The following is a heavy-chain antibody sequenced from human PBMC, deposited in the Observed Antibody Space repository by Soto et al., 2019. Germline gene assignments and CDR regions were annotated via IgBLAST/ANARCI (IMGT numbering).Heavy chain of an antibody. CDR1: GATFSGYA. CDR2: IVPIFETL. V-gene: IGHV1-69*18. D-gene: IGHD6-19*01. Sequence: QVQLVQSGTEVKEPGSSVKVSCKASGATFSGYAINWVRQAPGQGLEWLGRIVPIFETLNYAERFQGRVAITADESTTTVYMELTNLTHEDTAVYYCVVMGNVAVSNPRSFDYWGHGTQVTVSS. J-gene: IGHJ4*03. CDR3: VVMGNVAVSNPRSFDY.